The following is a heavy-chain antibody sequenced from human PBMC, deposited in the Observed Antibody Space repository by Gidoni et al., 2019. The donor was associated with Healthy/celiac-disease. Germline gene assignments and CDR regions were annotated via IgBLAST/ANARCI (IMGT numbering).Heavy chain of an antibody. CDR1: GFTFSSYG. CDR2: IWYDGSNK. J-gene: IGHJ6*02. CDR3: ARDQRPVYYYYGMDV. Sequence: QVQLVESGGGVVQPGRSLRLSCAASGFTFSSYGMHWVRQAPGKGLEWVAVIWYDGSNKYYAGSVKGRFTISRDNSKNTLYRQMNSLRAEDTAVYYCARDQRPVYYYYGMDVWGQGTTVTVSS. V-gene: IGHV3-33*01.